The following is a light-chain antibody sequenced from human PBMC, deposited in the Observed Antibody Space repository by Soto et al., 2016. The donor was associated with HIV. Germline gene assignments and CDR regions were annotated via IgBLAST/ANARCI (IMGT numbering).Light chain of an antibody. J-gene: IGKJ1*01. CDR3: MQTIELPRT. V-gene: IGKV1-5*03. Sequence: DIQVTQSPSTLSPSVGDTVTMTWYQQKPGKAPKLLIYKTSILESGVPSRFSGSGSETDFTLKISRVEAEDVGVYYCMQTIELPRTFGQGTKVEI. CDR2: KTS.